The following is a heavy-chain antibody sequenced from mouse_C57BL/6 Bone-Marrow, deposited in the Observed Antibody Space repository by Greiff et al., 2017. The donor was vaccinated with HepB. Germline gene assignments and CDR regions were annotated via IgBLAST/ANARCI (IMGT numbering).Heavy chain of an antibody. CDR2: ISGGGGNT. J-gene: IGHJ3*01. V-gene: IGHV5-9*01. D-gene: IGHD2-3*01. Sequence: EVKVVESGGGLVKPGGSLKLSCAASGFTFSSYTMSWVRQTPEKRLEWVATISGGGGNTYYPDSVKGRFTISRDNAKNTLYLQMSSLRSEDTALYYCARHGWSGPWFAYWGEGTLVTVSA. CDR1: GFTFSSYT. CDR3: ARHGWSGPWFAY.